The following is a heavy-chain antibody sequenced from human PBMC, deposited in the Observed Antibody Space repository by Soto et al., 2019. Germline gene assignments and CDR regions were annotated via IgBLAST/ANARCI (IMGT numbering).Heavy chain of an antibody. V-gene: IGHV3-23*01. CDR2: ISGSGGST. CDR3: AKALYGSGSYYNIDYYGMDV. CDR1: GFTFSSYA. D-gene: IGHD3-10*01. Sequence: GGSLRLSCAASGFTFSSYAMSWVRPAPGKGLEWVSAISGSGGSTYYADSVKGRFTISRDNSKNTLYLQMNSLRAEDTAVYYCAKALYGSGSYYNIDYYGMDVWGQGTTVTVSS. J-gene: IGHJ6*02.